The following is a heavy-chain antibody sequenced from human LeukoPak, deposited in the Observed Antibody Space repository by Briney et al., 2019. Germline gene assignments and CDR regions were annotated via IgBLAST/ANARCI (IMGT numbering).Heavy chain of an antibody. D-gene: IGHD6-6*01. Sequence: GGSLRLSCAASGFTFSSYSMNWVRQAPGKGLEWVSYISSSSSTIYYADSVKGRFTISRDNAKNSLYLQMNSLRAEDTAVYYCARGALEYNSLNLFDPWGQGTLVTVSS. V-gene: IGHV3-48*04. CDR3: ARGALEYNSLNLFDP. CDR1: GFTFSSYS. CDR2: ISSSSSTI. J-gene: IGHJ5*02.